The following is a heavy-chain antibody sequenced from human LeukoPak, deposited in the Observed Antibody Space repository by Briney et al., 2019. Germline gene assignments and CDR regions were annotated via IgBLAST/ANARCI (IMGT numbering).Heavy chain of an antibody. CDR3: ARDALYGDYAEYFQH. CDR2: ISSSSGYI. Sequence: GGSLRLSCAASGFTFSSYSMNWVREAPRKGLEWVSSISSSSGYIYYADSVKGRFTISRDNAKNSLYLQMNSLRAEDTAVYYCARDALYGDYAEYFQHWGQGTLVTVSS. CDR1: GFTFSSYS. J-gene: IGHJ1*01. V-gene: IGHV3-21*01. D-gene: IGHD4-17*01.